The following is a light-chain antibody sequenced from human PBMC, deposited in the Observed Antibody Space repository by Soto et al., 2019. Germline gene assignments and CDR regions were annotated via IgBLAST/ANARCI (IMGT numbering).Light chain of an antibody. CDR3: QSYDSSLSGNYG. J-gene: IGLJ1*01. Sequence: QSVLTQPPSVSGAPGQRVTISCTGSSSNIGAGYDVRWYQQLPGTAPKLLIYGNSNRPSGVPDRFSGSKSGTSASLAITGLQAEDEADYYCQSYDSSLSGNYGFGTGTKVTVL. CDR1: SSNIGAGYD. CDR2: GNS. V-gene: IGLV1-40*01.